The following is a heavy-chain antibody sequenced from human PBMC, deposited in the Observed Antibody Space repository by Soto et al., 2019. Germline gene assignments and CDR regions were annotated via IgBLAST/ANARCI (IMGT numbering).Heavy chain of an antibody. V-gene: IGHV4-31*03. CDR3: ARELRFGEDYYGMDV. CDR1: GGSISSGGYY. J-gene: IGHJ6*02. CDR2: IYYSGST. Sequence: QVQLQESGPGLVKPSQTLSLTCTVSGGSISSGGYYWSWIRQHPGKGLEWIGYIYYSGSTYYNPSLESRVTISVDTSKNQFSLKLGSVTAADTAVYYCARELRFGEDYYGMDVWGQGTTVTVSS. D-gene: IGHD3-10*01.